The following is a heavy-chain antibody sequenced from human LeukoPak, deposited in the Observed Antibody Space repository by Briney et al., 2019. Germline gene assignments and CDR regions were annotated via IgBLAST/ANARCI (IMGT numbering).Heavy chain of an antibody. D-gene: IGHD6-6*01. Sequence: GGSLRLSCAASGFTFSSYSMNWVRQAPGKGLEWVSYISSSSSTIYYADSMKGRFTISRDNAKNSLYLQMNSLRAEDTAVYYCARGGYSSSSNYYYYYMDVWGKGTTVTVSS. J-gene: IGHJ6*03. CDR3: ARGGYSSSSNYYYYYMDV. CDR1: GFTFSSYS. V-gene: IGHV3-48*04. CDR2: ISSSSSTI.